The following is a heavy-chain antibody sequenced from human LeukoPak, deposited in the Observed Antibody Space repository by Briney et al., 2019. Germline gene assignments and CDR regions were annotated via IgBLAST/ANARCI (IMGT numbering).Heavy chain of an antibody. D-gene: IGHD6-19*01. CDR3: ARVYSSGWYRKDYFDY. CDR1: GYTFTSYG. Sequence: ASVKVSCKASGYTFTSYGISWVRQAPGQGLEWMGWISAYNGNTSYAQKLQGRVTMTTDTSTSTAYMELRSLRSDDTAVYYCARVYSSGWYRKDYFDYWGQGTLVTVSS. CDR2: ISAYNGNT. V-gene: IGHV1-18*01. J-gene: IGHJ4*02.